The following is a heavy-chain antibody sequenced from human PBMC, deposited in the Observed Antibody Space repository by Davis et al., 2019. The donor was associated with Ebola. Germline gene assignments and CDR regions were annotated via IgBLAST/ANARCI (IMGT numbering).Heavy chain of an antibody. CDR3: SRGGEKRNGMDV. V-gene: IGHV3-66*01. Sequence: PGGSLRLSCAASGFTVSSNYMSWVRQAPGKGLEWVSVIYSGGSTYYADSVKGRFTISRDNSKNTLYLQMNSLRAEETAVYYCSRGGEKRNGMDVWGQGTTVTVSS. J-gene: IGHJ6*02. D-gene: IGHD3-16*01. CDR1: GFTVSSNY. CDR2: IYSGGST.